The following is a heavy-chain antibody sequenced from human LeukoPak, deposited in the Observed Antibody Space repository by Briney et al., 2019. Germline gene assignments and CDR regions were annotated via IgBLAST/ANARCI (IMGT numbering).Heavy chain of an antibody. CDR2: IFHTGST. J-gene: IGHJ4*02. V-gene: IGHV4-38-2*01. D-gene: IGHD3-10*01. CDR3: ARAGWIITSGIDY. CDR1: GYSISRGYY. Sequence: SETLSLTCGVSGYSISRGYYWAWIRPPPGKGLEWIGTIFHTGSTYYTPSLGSRVTISVGTSKNEFSLNLNSVTAADTAVYYCARAGWIITSGIDYWGQGALVTVSS.